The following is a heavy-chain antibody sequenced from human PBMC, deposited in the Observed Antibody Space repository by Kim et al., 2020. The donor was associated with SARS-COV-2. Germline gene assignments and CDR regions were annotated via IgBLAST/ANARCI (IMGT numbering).Heavy chain of an antibody. Sequence: SETLSLSCTVSGGSISTYYWNWIRQPPGKGLEWIGYISYSVSTNYNASLKSRVTISVDTSKNQFSLKLTSVTAADTAVYYFARDTGSGIWYGCYWYLDL. D-gene: IGHD2-15*01. CDR3: ARDTGSGIWYGCYWYLDL. J-gene: IGHJ2*01. V-gene: IGHV4-59*13. CDR1: GGSISTYY. CDR2: ISYSVST.